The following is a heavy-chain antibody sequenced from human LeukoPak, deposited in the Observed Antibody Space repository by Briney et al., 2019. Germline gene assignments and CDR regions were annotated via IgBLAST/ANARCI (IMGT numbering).Heavy chain of an antibody. D-gene: IGHD2-15*01. V-gene: IGHV4-34*01. J-gene: IGHJ4*02. CDR2: INHRGSS. CDR3: ARGSSFDGYCSAGACDAGYYDN. Sequence: SETLSLTCAVYGESFSAYFWNWIRQAPGKPLEYIGEINHRGSSHYNPSLKTRVTLSVGTSKNQFSLKLTSVTAADTAVYFCARGSSFDGYCSAGACDAGYYDNWGQGTPVTVSS. CDR1: GESFSAYF.